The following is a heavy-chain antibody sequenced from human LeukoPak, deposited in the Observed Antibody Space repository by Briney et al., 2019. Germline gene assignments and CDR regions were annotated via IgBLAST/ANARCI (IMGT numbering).Heavy chain of an antibody. Sequence: SETLSLTCTVSGGSISSTSYFWSWIRQPAGKGLEWIGRIYTSGSTNYNPSLKSRVTISIDTSKNQFSLKLISVTAADTAVYYCARVGIYDSSGLRQWYFDLWGRGTLVTVSS. CDR2: IYTSGST. D-gene: IGHD3-22*01. CDR3: ARVGIYDSSGLRQWYFDL. J-gene: IGHJ2*01. CDR1: GGSISSTSYF. V-gene: IGHV4-61*02.